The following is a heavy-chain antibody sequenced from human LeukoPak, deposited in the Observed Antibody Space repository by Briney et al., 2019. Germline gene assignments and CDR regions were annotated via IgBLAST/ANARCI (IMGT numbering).Heavy chain of an antibody. D-gene: IGHD2-2*01. J-gene: IGHJ4*02. CDR1: GFTFGGYG. CDR3: ARNPHPHCSSVHCPCDS. V-gene: IGHV3-49*03. Sequence: PGGSLRLSCTTSGFTFGGYGMSWIRQAPGKGLEWVSFIRSYIYSGSTDYAASVRGIFVISRHDSESIAYLQMNSLRTEDTGVYYCARNPHPHCSSVHCPCDSWGQGTLVTVSS. CDR2: IRSYIYSGST.